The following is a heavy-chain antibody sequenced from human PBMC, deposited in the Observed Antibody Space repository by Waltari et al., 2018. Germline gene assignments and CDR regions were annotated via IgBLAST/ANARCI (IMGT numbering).Heavy chain of an antibody. V-gene: IGHV4-4*09. J-gene: IGHJ4*02. D-gene: IGHD6-6*01. CDR2: NHTSGST. Sequence: QVQLQESGPGLVKPSETLSLTCTVSGGSISSYYWSWIRQPPGKGLEWVRYNHTSGSTNYTPSLKSRVTISVDTSKNQFSLKLSSVTAADTAVYYCARVGMGAAARYYFDYWGQGTLVTVSS. CDR3: ARVGMGAAARYYFDY. CDR1: GGSISSYY.